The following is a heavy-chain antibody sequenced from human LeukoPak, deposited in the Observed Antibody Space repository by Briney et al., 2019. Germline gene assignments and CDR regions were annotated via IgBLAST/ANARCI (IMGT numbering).Heavy chain of an antibody. CDR1: GDTFSSYA. V-gene: IGHV1-69*01. CDR2: IIPMSGTT. CDR3: ARSNNVFFAGDH. D-gene: IGHD1/OR15-1a*01. Sequence: SVKVSCKASGDTFSSYAFSWVRQAPGQGLEWMGAIIPMSGTTHYAQNFQSRVTITSDESTRTVYLEVTSLRSEDTALYYCARSNNVFFAGDHWGQGTLVTVSS. J-gene: IGHJ4*02.